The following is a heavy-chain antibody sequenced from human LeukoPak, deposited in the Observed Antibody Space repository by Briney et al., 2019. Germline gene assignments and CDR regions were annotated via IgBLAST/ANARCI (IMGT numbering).Heavy chain of an antibody. D-gene: IGHD2-2*01. Sequence: GGSLRLSCAASGFAFSNYGMHWVRQAPGKGLEWVAAISYDGSNKYYADSVKGRFTISRDNSKNTLSLQMNSLRAEDTAVYYCARSIPSYDAFDIWGQGTMVTVSS. CDR2: ISYDGSNK. CDR1: GFAFSNYG. CDR3: ARSIPSYDAFDI. V-gene: IGHV3-30*03. J-gene: IGHJ3*02.